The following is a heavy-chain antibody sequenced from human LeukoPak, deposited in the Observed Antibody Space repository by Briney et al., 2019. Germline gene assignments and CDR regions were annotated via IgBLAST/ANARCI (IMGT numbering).Heavy chain of an antibody. CDR3: AKDRGVGSGWYDY. Sequence: GGSLRLSCAASGFTFSSYAMSWVRQAPGKGLEWVSAISGSGGSTYYADSVKGRFTISRDNSKNTLYLQMNSLRAGDTAVYYCAKDRGVGSGWYDYWGQGTLVTVSS. V-gene: IGHV3-23*01. D-gene: IGHD6-19*01. J-gene: IGHJ4*02. CDR2: ISGSGGST. CDR1: GFTFSSYA.